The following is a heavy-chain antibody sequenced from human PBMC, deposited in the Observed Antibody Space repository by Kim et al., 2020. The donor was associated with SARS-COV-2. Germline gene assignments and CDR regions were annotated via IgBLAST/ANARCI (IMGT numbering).Heavy chain of an antibody. D-gene: IGHD1-26*01. Sequence: GGSLRFSCAASGFTFSNYWMNWVRQAPGKGLEWVANIKQDGSETNYLDSVKGRFTISRDNAKNSLDMHMSGLTAEDTAVYYCARGAGWEADYWGQGTLVT. CDR3: ARGAGWEADY. CDR1: GFTFSNYW. J-gene: IGHJ4*02. V-gene: IGHV3-7*01. CDR2: IKQDGSET.